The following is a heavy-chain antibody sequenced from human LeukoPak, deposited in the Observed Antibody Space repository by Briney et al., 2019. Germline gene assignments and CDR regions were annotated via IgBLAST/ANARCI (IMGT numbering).Heavy chain of an antibody. CDR1: GYTFTGYY. D-gene: IGHD3-10*01. V-gene: IGHV1-2*02. J-gene: IGHJ4*02. Sequence: GASVKVSCKASGYTFTGYYMHWVRQAPGQGLEWMGWINPNSGGTNYAQKFQGRVTMTRDTSISTAYMELSRLRSDDTAAYYCARDGYYYGSGSYYDFDYWGQGTLVTVSS. CDR3: ARDGYYYGSGSYYDFDY. CDR2: INPNSGGT.